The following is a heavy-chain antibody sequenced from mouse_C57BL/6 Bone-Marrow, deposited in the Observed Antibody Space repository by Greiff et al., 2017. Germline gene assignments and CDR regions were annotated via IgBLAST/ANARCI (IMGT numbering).Heavy chain of an antibody. J-gene: IGHJ2*01. Sequence: VKLVESGAELVKPGASVKISCKASGYAFSSYWMNWVKQRPGKGLAWIGQIYPGDGDNKYNGKFKGKATLTADKSCSTAYMQLSSLTSEDSAVYFCARDWDYIDYWGQGTTLTVSS. D-gene: IGHD4-1*01. CDR3: ARDWDYIDY. CDR2: IYPGDGDN. CDR1: GYAFSSYW. V-gene: IGHV1-80*01.